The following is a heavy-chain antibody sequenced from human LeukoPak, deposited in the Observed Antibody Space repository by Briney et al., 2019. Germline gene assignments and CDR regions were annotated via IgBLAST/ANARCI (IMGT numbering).Heavy chain of an antibody. CDR2: INPSGGST. CDR3: ARSGGSCYSVGGYPCYYGMDV. CDR1: GYTFTSYY. J-gene: IGHJ6*02. V-gene: IGHV1-46*01. D-gene: IGHD2-15*01. Sequence: ASVKVSCKASGYTFTSYYMHWVRQAPGQGLEWMGIINPSGGSTSYAQKFQGRVTMIRDTSTSTVYMELSSLRSEDTAVYYCARSGGSCYSVGGYPCYYGMDVWGQGTTVTVSS.